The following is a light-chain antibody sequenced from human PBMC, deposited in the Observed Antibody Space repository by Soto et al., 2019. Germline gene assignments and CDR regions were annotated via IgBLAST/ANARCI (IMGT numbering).Light chain of an antibody. J-gene: IGKJ1*01. CDR1: RSVSSY. CDR3: QQRSNWTRT. Sequence: VLTQSPATLSLSPGERATLSCRATRSVSSYLAWYQQKTGQAPRILIYDASNRATGIPARLSGSGSGTDLNLTISRLEPEDFAVYYCQQRSNWTRTFGQGTKVDIK. CDR2: DAS. V-gene: IGKV3-11*01.